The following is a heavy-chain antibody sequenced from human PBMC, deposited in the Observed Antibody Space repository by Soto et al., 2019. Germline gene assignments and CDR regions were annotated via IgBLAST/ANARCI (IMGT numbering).Heavy chain of an antibody. CDR3: ARMSYFYDKWYFDL. CDR2: VYYSGTT. CDR1: GASINNNDYY. J-gene: IGHJ2*01. D-gene: IGHD3-22*01. V-gene: IGHV4-30-4*01. Sequence: PSETLSLTCTVSGASINNNDYYWSWIRQTPGKGLEWVGYVYYSGTTDYIPSLKSRLSMSIDKSQNQFTLKLNSVTAADTATYYCARMSYFYDKWYFDLWGRGTLVTVSS.